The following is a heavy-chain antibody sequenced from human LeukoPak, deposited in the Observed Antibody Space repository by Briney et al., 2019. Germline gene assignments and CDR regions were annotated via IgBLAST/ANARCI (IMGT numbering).Heavy chain of an antibody. CDR1: GYSFTTYD. Sequence: ASVKVSCKASGYSFTTYDINWVRQATGQGLEWMGWMNLKSGYTGYAQKFQGRVTITRDTSTSTVYRELSSLRSEDTAVYYCARVAGSIDHWRQGTLVTVSS. J-gene: IGHJ4*02. CDR2: MNLKSGYT. V-gene: IGHV1-8*03. CDR3: ARVAGSIDH. D-gene: IGHD1-26*01.